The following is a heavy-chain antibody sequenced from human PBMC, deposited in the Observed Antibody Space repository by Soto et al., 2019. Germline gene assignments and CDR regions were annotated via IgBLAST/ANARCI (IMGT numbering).Heavy chain of an antibody. CDR3: ARQGVGMATVTVGHYYHYGMDV. CDR1: GYSISSGYY. Sequence: WETMSLTCAVSGYSISSGYYWGWLRKTPGKGLGWNGRFSQSTSTYYNPSLKSRVTISVDRSKTQHYLRLSCVTAADTAVYYCARQGVGMATVTVGHYYHYGMDVWGQGTTVTVSS. D-gene: IGHD2-21*01. CDR2: FSQSTST. J-gene: IGHJ6*02. V-gene: IGHV4-38-2*01.